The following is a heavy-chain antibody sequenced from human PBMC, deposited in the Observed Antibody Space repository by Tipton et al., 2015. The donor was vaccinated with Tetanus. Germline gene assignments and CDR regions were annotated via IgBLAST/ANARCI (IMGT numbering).Heavy chain of an antibody. CDR3: ARQADNWFDP. CDR2: VSYSGRT. Sequence: LRLSCTVSGGSVRSGDYSWNWIRQPPGKGLEWLAYVSYSGRTNSNYSLKSRITISQDTSKNQFSLSLRSVTAADTAVYYCARQADNWFDPWGQGILVTVSS. D-gene: IGHD2-15*01. V-gene: IGHV4-61*08. CDR1: GGSVRSGDYS. J-gene: IGHJ5*02.